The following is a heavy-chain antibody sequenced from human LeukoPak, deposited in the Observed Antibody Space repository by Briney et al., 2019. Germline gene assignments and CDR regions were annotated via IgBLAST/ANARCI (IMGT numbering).Heavy chain of an antibody. CDR1: GGSFSGYY. Sequence: SETLSLTCAVYGGSFSGYYWSWIRQPPGKGLEWIGYIYYSGSTYYNPSLKSRVTISVDTSKNQFSLKLSSVTAADTAVYYCAREQGLVAYPHYFDYWGQGTLVTVSS. J-gene: IGHJ4*02. V-gene: IGHV4-34*09. CDR2: IYYSGST. D-gene: IGHD2-21*01. CDR3: AREQGLVAYPHYFDY.